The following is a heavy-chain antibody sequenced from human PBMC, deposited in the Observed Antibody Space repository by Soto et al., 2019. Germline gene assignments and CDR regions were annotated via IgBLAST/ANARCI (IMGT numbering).Heavy chain of an antibody. CDR2: ISGSGGST. Sequence: GSLRLSCAASGFPFSTYAMSWVRQAPGKGLEWVSTISGSGGSTYYADSVKGRFTISRDNSKNTLYLQMNSLRAEDTAVYYCATQGMVAATWGQGTLVTVSS. J-gene: IGHJ5*02. CDR1: GFPFSTYA. V-gene: IGHV3-23*01. CDR3: ATQGMVAAT. D-gene: IGHD2-15*01.